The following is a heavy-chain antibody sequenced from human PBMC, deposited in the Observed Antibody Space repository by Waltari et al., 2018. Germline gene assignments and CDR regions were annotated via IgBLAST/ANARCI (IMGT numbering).Heavy chain of an antibody. V-gene: IGHV3-30*02. CDR1: GFTFSNFG. D-gene: IGHD3-3*01. CDR3: AKDLTSFGVGYYCDS. CDR2: GRSDGPTK. J-gene: IGHJ4*02. Sequence: QGQLVESGGGVVQPGGSLRLSCAASGFTFSNFGMHWVRQAPGKGLGGVSFGRSDGPTKYYWDSVRGRFTISRDDSKNTLYLQMSSLRAEDTAVYYCAKDLTSFGVGYYCDSWGQGTLVTVSS.